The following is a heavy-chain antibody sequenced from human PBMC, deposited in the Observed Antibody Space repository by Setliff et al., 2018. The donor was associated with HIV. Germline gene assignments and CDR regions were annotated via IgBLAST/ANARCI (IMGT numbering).Heavy chain of an antibody. V-gene: IGHV4-4*07. Sequence: SETLSLTCSVSGGSISSDYWSWIRQPAGKGLEWIGRIYGSGSTNYNPSLKSRVTMSVDTSKNQFSLSLSSVTAADTAVYYCARAAYSYGYNDYWGQGTLVTVSS. D-gene: IGHD5-18*01. CDR1: GGSISSDY. CDR3: ARAAYSYGYNDY. J-gene: IGHJ4*02. CDR2: IYGSGST.